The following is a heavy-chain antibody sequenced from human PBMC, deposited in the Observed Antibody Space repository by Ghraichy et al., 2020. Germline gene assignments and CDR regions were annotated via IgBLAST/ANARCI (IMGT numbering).Heavy chain of an antibody. CDR2: IRSNTYGGAT. V-gene: IGHV3-49*03. D-gene: IGHD3-22*01. CDR1: GFTFGDYA. CDR3: SRFSGYYFDS. J-gene: IGHJ4*02. Sequence: GGSLRLSCTVSGFTFGDYAMIWFRQAPGKGLEWVGSIRSNTYGGATAYAASVKGRFTISRDDSKSIAYLQMSSLKAEDTALYYCSRFSGYYFDSWGQGTLVTVSS.